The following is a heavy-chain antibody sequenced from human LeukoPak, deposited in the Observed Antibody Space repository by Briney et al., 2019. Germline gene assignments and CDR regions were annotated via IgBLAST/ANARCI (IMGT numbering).Heavy chain of an antibody. J-gene: IGHJ3*02. D-gene: IGHD3-22*01. Sequence: GGSLRLSCAASGFTVSSNYMSWVRQAPGKGLEWVSVIYSGGSTYYADSVKGRFTISRDNPKNTLYLQMNSLRAEDTAVYYCARDPHYYDSSGSGDAFDIWGQGTMVTVSS. CDR1: GFTVSSNY. CDR3: ARDPHYYDSSGSGDAFDI. V-gene: IGHV3-53*01. CDR2: IYSGGST.